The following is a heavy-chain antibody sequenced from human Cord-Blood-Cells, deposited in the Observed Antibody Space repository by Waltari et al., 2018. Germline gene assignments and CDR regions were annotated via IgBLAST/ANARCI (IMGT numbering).Heavy chain of an antibody. CDR2: IKKDGSEK. Sequence: EVQLVESGGGLVQPGGSLRLSCAASGFTFSSYWMSWVGQAPGRGRGWVTNIKKDGSEKYYVDSLKGRFTISRDNAKNSLYLQMNSLRAEDTAVYYCARGSISYWGQGTLVTVSS. CDR3: ARGSISY. J-gene: IGHJ4*02. V-gene: IGHV3-7*01. CDR1: GFTFSSYW.